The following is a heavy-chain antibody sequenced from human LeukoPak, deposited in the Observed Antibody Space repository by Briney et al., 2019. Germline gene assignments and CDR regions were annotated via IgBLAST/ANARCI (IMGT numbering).Heavy chain of an antibody. J-gene: IGHJ6*03. CDR3: ARISTYYDFWSGYYTYYYMDV. CDR1: GGSFSGYY. D-gene: IGHD3-3*01. Sequence: ASETLSLTCAVYGGSFSGYYWSWIRQPPGKGLEWIGEINHSGSTNYNPSLKSRVTISVDTSKNQFSLKLSSVTAADTAVYYCARISTYYDFWSGYYTYYYMDVWGKGTTVTVSS. CDR2: INHSGST. V-gene: IGHV4-34*01.